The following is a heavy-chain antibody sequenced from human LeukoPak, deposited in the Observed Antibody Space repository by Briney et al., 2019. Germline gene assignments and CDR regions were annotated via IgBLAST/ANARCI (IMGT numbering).Heavy chain of an antibody. CDR2: ITLSGGST. CDR1: GFTFSYYD. V-gene: IGHV3-23*01. CDR3: AKRGNPAVGHHYLDV. D-gene: IGHD2-2*01. Sequence: PGGSLRLSCAASGFTFSYYDMSWVRQAPGKGLEWVASITLSGGSTFYADPVKGRLTISRDNSKNTLYLQMNSLSAEDTAVYYCAKRGNPAVGHHYLDVWGKGTTVSVSS. J-gene: IGHJ6*03.